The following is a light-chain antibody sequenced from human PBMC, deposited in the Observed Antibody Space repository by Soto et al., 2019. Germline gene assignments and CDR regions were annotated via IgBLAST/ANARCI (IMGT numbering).Light chain of an antibody. V-gene: IGKV1-8*01. CDR1: QGISSY. CDR3: QQNYSYPVT. CDR2: AAS. J-gene: IGKJ2*01. Sequence: AIRMTQSPSSFSASTGDRVTISCRASQGISSYLAWYQQKPGKAPKLLIYAASTLQSGVPSRFSGSGSGTDFTLTISCLQYEDFATYYCQQNYSYPVTFGQGTKLEIK.